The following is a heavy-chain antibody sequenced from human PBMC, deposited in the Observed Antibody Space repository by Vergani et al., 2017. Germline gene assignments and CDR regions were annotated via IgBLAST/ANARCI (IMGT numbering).Heavy chain of an antibody. D-gene: IGHD4/OR15-4a*01. CDR2: IYYSGST. V-gene: IGHV4-39*01. CDR1: GGSISSSSYY. J-gene: IGHJ2*01. Sequence: QLQLQESGPGLVKPSETLSLTCTVSGGSISSSSYYWGWIRQPPGKGLEWIGSIYYSGSTYYNPSLKSRVTISVDTSKNQFSLKLSSVPAADTAVYYCASPPRAKHWYFDLWGRGTLVTVSS. CDR3: ASPPRAKHWYFDL.